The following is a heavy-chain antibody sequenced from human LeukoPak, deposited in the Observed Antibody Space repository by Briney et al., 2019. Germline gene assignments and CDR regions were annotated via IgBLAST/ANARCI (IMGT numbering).Heavy chain of an antibody. CDR3: ATRSGGRATYYYYYMDV. CDR2: FDPGDGET. V-gene: IGHV1-24*01. J-gene: IGHJ6*03. CDR1: GYTLTELS. D-gene: IGHD2-15*01. Sequence: ASVKVSCKVSGYTLTELSMQWVRQAPGKGLEWMGGFDPGDGETIYAQKFQGRVTMTEDTSTDTAYMELSSLRSEDTAVYYCATRSGGRATYYYYYMDVWGKGTTVTVSS.